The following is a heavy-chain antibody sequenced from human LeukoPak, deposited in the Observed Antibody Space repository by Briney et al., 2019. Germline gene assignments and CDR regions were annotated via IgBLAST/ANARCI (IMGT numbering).Heavy chain of an antibody. CDR1: GGSINFYY. CDR2: IYSSGSN. Sequence: SETLSLTCSVSGGSINFYYWNWIRQPAGKGLEWVGRIYSSGSNNYNPSLKGRVTMSVDTSKNQFSLNLSSVTAADTAVYYCTRGEHDCDCWGQGTLVTVSS. CDR3: TRGEHDCDC. J-gene: IGHJ4*02. V-gene: IGHV4-4*07.